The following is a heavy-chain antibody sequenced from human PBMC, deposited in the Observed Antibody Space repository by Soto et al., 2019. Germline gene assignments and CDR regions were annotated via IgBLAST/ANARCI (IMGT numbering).Heavy chain of an antibody. CDR3: ARQCRGVTCHWFVP. J-gene: IGHJ5*02. Sequence: SETLSLTCAVSCGSISSSNWWSWVRQPPGKGLEWIGEIYHSGSTNYNPSLKSRVTISVDTSKNQFSLKLSSVTAADTAVYYCARQCRGVTCHWFVPWGQGTLVTVSS. D-gene: IGHD2-15*01. V-gene: IGHV4-4*02. CDR1: CGSISSSNW. CDR2: IYHSGST.